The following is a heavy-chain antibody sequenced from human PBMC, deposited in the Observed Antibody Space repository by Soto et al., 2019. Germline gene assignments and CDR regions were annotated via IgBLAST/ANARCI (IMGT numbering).Heavy chain of an antibody. V-gene: IGHV1-46*03. CDR3: AIIGSSTSHGMDV. D-gene: IGHD2-2*01. CDR1: GYTFTSYY. CDR2: INPSGGST. J-gene: IGHJ6*04. Sequence: ASVKVSCKASGYTFTSYYMHWVRQAPGQGLEWMGIINPSGGSTGYAQKFQGRVTMTRDTSTSTVYMELSSLRSEDTAVYYCAIIGSSTSHGMDVWGKGTTVTVSS.